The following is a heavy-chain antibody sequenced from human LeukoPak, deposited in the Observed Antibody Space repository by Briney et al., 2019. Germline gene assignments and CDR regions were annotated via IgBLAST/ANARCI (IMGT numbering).Heavy chain of an antibody. Sequence: SETLSLTCTVSGGSISSYYWSWIRQPPGKGLEWIGYIYYSGSTNYNPSLKSRVTISVDTSKNQFSLKLSSVTAADTAVYYCAKVGAQLGTLGGFDPWGQGTLVTVSS. J-gene: IGHJ5*02. D-gene: IGHD5-24*01. CDR2: IYYSGST. V-gene: IGHV4-59*01. CDR1: GGSISSYY. CDR3: AKVGAQLGTLGGFDP.